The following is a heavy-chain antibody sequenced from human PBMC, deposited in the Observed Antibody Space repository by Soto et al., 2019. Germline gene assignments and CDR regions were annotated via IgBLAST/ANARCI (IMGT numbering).Heavy chain of an antibody. CDR2: IYYSGST. V-gene: IGHV4-59*01. D-gene: IGHD1-26*01. J-gene: IGHJ6*02. CDR1: GGSISSYY. CDR3: ARDSGIVGANAFYYYYGMDV. Sequence: PSETLSLTCTVSGGSISSYYWSWIRQPPGKGLEWIGYIYYSGSTNYNPSLKSRVTISVDTSKNQFSLKLSSVTAADTAVYYCARDSGIVGANAFYYYYGMDVWGQGTTVT.